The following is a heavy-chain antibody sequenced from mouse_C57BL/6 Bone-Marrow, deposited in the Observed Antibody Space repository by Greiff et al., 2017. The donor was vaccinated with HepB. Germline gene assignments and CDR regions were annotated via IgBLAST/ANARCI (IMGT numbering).Heavy chain of an antibody. Sequence: EVKLMESGPELVKPGASVKIPCKASGYTFTDYNMDWVKQSHGKSLEWIGDINPNNGGTIYNQKFKGKATLTVDKSSSTAYMELRSLTSEDTAVYYCARGEGDGYYVAMDYWGQGTSVTVSS. J-gene: IGHJ4*01. D-gene: IGHD2-3*01. CDR3: ARGEGDGYYVAMDY. CDR2: INPNNGGT. V-gene: IGHV1-18*01. CDR1: GYTFTDYN.